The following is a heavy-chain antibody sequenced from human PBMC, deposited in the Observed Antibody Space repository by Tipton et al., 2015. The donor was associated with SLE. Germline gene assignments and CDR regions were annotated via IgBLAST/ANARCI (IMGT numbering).Heavy chain of an antibody. CDR3: ARSRGGNCPYY. CDR2: ISGYNDNT. CDR1: GYTLTNYG. Sequence: QLVQSGAEVKKTGASVKVSCKASGYTLTNYGIGWVRQAPGQGLEWIGWISGYNDNTNYAQKLQGRVTMTADTSTSTAYMELRSLSSDDTAVYYCARSRGGNCPYYWGQGTLVTVSS. D-gene: IGHD2-15*01. V-gene: IGHV1-18*01. J-gene: IGHJ4*02.